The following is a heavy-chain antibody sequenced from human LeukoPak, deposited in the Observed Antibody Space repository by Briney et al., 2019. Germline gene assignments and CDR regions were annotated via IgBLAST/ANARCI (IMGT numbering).Heavy chain of an antibody. CDR3: ARDLGDSFDY. D-gene: IGHD3-10*01. V-gene: IGHV1-69*13. CDR1: GGTFSNYA. J-gene: IGHJ4*02. Sequence: GASVKVSCKASGGTFSNYAISWVRQAPGQGLERMGGIIPIFGTASYAQKFQGRVTITADESTSTAYMELSSLRSEDTAVYYCARDLGDSFDYWGQGTLVTASS. CDR2: IIPIFGTA.